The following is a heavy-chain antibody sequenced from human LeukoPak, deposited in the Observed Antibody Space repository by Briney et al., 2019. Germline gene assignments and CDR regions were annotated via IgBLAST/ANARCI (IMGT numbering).Heavy chain of an antibody. D-gene: IGHD3-3*01. J-gene: IGHJ4*02. Sequence: PSGTLSLTCGVSGGSISSSNWWSWVRQPPGKGLEWIGEIYLSGSTNYNPSLKSRVTISVDKSKNQFSLKLSSVTAADTAVYYRARDLGDGFWSGYLNYWGQGTLVTVSS. CDR3: ARDLGDGFWSGYLNY. CDR1: GGSISSSNW. CDR2: IYLSGST. V-gene: IGHV4-4*02.